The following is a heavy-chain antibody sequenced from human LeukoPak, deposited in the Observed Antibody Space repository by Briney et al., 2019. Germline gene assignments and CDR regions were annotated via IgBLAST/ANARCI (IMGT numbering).Heavy chain of an antibody. J-gene: IGHJ1*01. Sequence: SETLSLTCTVSGGSISSYYWSWIRQPPGKGLEWIGYIYYSGSTNYNPSLKSRVTISVDTSKNQFSLKLSSVTAADTAVYYCASLSGYYNGFCFQHWGQDTLVTVSS. D-gene: IGHD3-9*01. CDR1: GGSISSYY. CDR3: ASLSGYYNGFCFQH. CDR2: IYYSGST. V-gene: IGHV4-59*01.